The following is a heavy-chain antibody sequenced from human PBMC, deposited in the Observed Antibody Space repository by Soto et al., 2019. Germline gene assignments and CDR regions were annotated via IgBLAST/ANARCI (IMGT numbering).Heavy chain of an antibody. CDR3: ARRSGNWFDP. J-gene: IGHJ5*02. Sequence: GESLKISXKGSGYSFTSYWLSWVRKMPGRGLEWIVRIDPSDSYTNYSPSFQGHVTISADKSISTAYLQWSSLKASDTAMYYCARRSGNWFDPWGQGPLVPVSS. D-gene: IGHD6-19*01. CDR2: IDPSDSYT. CDR1: GYSFTSYW. V-gene: IGHV5-10-1*01.